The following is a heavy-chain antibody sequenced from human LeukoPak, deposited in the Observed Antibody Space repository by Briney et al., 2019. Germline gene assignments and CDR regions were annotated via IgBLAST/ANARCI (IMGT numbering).Heavy chain of an antibody. Sequence: GGFLRPSCAASGFTFSTYWMSWFRQAPGKGLEWVATIKQDGSEKSYVDSVKGRFTISRDNGKNSLYLQMNSLRAEDTAVYYCAGGSVWIFDHWGQGALVTVSS. J-gene: IGHJ4*02. CDR1: GFTFSTYW. V-gene: IGHV3-7*01. CDR3: AGGSVWIFDH. D-gene: IGHD6-19*01. CDR2: IKQDGSEK.